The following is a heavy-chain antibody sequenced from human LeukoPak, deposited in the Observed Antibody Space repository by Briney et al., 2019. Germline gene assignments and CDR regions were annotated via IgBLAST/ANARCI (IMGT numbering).Heavy chain of an antibody. CDR3: ARALEARYFDL. CDR2: ISYDGSNK. V-gene: IGHV3-30-3*01. CDR1: GFTFSSYA. D-gene: IGHD1-1*01. J-gene: IGHJ2*01. Sequence: GGSLRLSCAASGFTFSSYAMHWVRQAPGKGLEWVAVISYDGSNKYYADSVKGRFTISRDNSKNTLYLQMNSLRAEDTAVYYCARALEARYFDLWGRGTLVTVSS.